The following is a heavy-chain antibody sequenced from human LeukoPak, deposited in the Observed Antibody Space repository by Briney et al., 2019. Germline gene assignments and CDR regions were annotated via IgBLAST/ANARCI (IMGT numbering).Heavy chain of an antibody. V-gene: IGHV3-48*04. CDR3: ARVNSGSYVRNY. D-gene: IGHD1-26*01. CDR2: ISSSGSTI. Sequence: GGSLRLSCAASGFTFSSYTMNWVRQAPGKGLEWVSYISSSGSTIYYADSVKGRFTISRDNAKNSLYLQMNSLRAEDTAVYYCARVNSGSYVRNYWGQGTLVTVSS. CDR1: GFTFSSYT. J-gene: IGHJ4*02.